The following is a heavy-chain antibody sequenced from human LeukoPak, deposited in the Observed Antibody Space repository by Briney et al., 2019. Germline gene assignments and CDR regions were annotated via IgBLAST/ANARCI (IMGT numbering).Heavy chain of an antibody. CDR1: GGSISSGGYY. J-gene: IGHJ4*02. CDR3: ARRRDWNYYQKYYFDY. V-gene: IGHV4-30-2*01. Sequence: SETLSLTCTVSGGSISSGGYYWSWIRQPPGKGLERIGYIYHSGSTNYNPSLKSRVTISVDTSKNQFSLKLSSVTAADTAVYYCARRRDWNYYQKYYFDYWGQGTLVTVSS. CDR2: IYHSGST. D-gene: IGHD1-7*01.